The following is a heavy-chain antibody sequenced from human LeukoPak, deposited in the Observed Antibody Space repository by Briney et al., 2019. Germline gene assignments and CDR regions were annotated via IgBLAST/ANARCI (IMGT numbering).Heavy chain of an antibody. Sequence: SETLSLTCSVSGGSINNYYWSWIRQPPGKGLEWIGYIYHSGSTKYNPSLKSRVTISVDTSKNQFSLKLTSVTAADTAVYYCARDYYDSSGSNWFDPWGQGTLVTVSS. V-gene: IGHV4-59*01. CDR2: IYHSGST. CDR1: GGSINNYY. J-gene: IGHJ5*02. CDR3: ARDYYDSSGSNWFDP. D-gene: IGHD3-22*01.